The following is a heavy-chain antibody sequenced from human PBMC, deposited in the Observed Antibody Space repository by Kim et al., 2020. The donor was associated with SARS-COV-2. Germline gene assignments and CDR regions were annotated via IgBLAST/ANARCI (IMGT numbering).Heavy chain of an antibody. Sequence: YYSPPLKSRVTISVDTSKNQFSLKLSSVTAADTAVYYRARHTFTMILGYWGQGTLVTVSS. CDR3: ARHTFTMILGY. D-gene: IGHD3-22*01. J-gene: IGHJ4*02. V-gene: IGHV4-39*01.